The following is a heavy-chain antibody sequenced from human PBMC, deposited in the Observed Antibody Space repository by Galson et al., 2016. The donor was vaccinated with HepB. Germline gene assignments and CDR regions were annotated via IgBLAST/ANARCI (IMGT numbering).Heavy chain of an antibody. Sequence: SLRLSCAASGFTFSSYAMRWVRQAPGKGLEWVAVISYDGSNKYYADSVKGRFTISRDNSKNTLYLQMNSLRAEDTAVYYCARVQTDYGSFYFDLWGRGTLVTVSS. CDR1: GFTFSSYA. CDR3: ARVQTDYGSFYFDL. J-gene: IGHJ2*01. D-gene: IGHD4-17*01. CDR2: ISYDGSNK. V-gene: IGHV3-30*04.